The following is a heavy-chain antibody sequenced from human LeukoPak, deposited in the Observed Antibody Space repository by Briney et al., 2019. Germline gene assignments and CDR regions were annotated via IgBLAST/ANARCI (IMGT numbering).Heavy chain of an antibody. V-gene: IGHV3-21*01. CDR2: ISSSSSYI. D-gene: IGHD2-2*01. CDR3: ARDCSSTSCYYYYMDV. Sequence: GGSLRLSCAASGFTFSSYSMNWVRQAPGKGLEWVSSISSSSSYIYYADSVKGRFTISRDNAKNSLYLQMNSLRAEETAVYYCARDCSSTSCYYYYMDVWGKGTTVTVSS. J-gene: IGHJ6*03. CDR1: GFTFSSYS.